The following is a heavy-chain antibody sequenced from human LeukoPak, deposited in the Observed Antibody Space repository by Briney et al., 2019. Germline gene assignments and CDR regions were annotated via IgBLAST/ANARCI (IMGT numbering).Heavy chain of an antibody. CDR2: INHSGST. J-gene: IGHJ5*02. Sequence: PSETLSLTCAVYGGSFSGYYWSWSRQPPGKGLEWIGEINHSGSTDYNPSLKSRVTISVDTSKNQFSLKLSSVTAADTAVYYCARGLNFDPWGQGTLVTVSS. CDR1: GGSFSGYY. CDR3: ARGLNFDP. V-gene: IGHV4-34*01.